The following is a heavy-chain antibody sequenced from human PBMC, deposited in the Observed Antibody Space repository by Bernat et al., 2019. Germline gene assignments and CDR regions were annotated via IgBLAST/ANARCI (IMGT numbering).Heavy chain of an antibody. Sequence: EVQLVESGGGLVQPGGSLRLSCAASEFTFNSCWMSWVRQAPGKGLEWVANIKQDGSQNYYVDSGRGRFTISRDNARKSLYLQMNSLRTEDTAMYYCASQGYNGTAYRPLHYWGQGTLVTVSS. CDR2: IKQDGSQN. CDR1: EFTFNSCW. J-gene: IGHJ4*02. CDR3: ASQGYNGTAYRPLHY. D-gene: IGHD2/OR15-2a*01. V-gene: IGHV3-7*03.